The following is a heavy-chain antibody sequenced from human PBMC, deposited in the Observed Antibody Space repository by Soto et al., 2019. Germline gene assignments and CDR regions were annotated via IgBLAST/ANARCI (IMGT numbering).Heavy chain of an antibody. CDR1: GDSVSSNSAA. D-gene: IGHD3-3*01. V-gene: IGHV6-1*01. Sequence: SQTLSRTCAISGDSVSSNSAAWNWIRQSPSRGLEWLGRTYYRSKWYNDYAVSVKSRITINQDTSKNQFSLQLNSVTPEDTAVYYCAIDYDFWSGYPRGLFDYWGQGTLVTVSS. CDR3: AIDYDFWSGYPRGLFDY. CDR2: TYYRSKWYN. J-gene: IGHJ4*02.